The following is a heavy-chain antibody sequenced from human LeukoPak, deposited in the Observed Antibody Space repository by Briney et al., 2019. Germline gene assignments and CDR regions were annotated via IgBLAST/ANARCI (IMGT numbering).Heavy chain of an antibody. CDR3: ARASRSIWGDAFDI. V-gene: IGHV3-53*01. Sequence: PGGSLRLSCAASGFTVNTNYMSWVRQAPGKGLQWVSVIYSDGTTSYADSVKGRFTISRDTSKNTLYLQMNSLQAEDTAVYYCARASRSIWGDAFDIWGQGTMVTVSS. D-gene: IGHD3-16*01. CDR1: GFTVNTNY. CDR2: IYSDGTT. J-gene: IGHJ3*02.